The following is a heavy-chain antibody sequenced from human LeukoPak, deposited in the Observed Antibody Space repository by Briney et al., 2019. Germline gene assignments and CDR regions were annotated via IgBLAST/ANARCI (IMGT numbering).Heavy chain of an antibody. D-gene: IGHD3-10*01. J-gene: IGHJ4*02. V-gene: IGHV3-69-1*01. CDR3: AKLGRNYFDY. Sequence: GGSLRLSCAASGVTFSDYYMNWIRQAPGKGLEWVSYTSSSSTIYYADSVKGRFTISRDNAKNSLYLQMNSLRAEDTAVYYCAKLGRNYFDYWGQGTLVTVSS. CDR1: GVTFSDYY. CDR2: TSSSSTI.